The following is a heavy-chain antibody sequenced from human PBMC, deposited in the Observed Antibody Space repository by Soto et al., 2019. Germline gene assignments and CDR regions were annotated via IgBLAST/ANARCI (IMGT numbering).Heavy chain of an antibody. D-gene: IGHD3-16*01. CDR2: INPHRGDT. CDR3: ASQGEPYISPRDSFGMDV. V-gene: IGHV1-2*02. Sequence: QVQLVQSGAELKKPGASVKVSCKSSGYSFINYYIHWVRQAPGQGLEWMGWINPHRGDTDSAKKFQGRVSMTRDTSISTVFMELNRLTSDDTALYWCASQGEPYISPRDSFGMDVWGQGTSVTVSS. J-gene: IGHJ6*02. CDR1: GYSFINYY.